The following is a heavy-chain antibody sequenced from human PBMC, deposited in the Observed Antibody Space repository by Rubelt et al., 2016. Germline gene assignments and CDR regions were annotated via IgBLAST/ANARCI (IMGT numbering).Heavy chain of an antibody. D-gene: IGHD3-16*01. CDR3: ARDRRTWGAFDI. CDR2: INAGNGNT. Sequence: MHWVRQASGQRLEWMGWINAGNGNTKYSQKFQGRVTITRDKSASKAYMELSSLRSEDTAVYYCARDRRTWGAFDIWGQGTMVTVSS. V-gene: IGHV1-3*01. J-gene: IGHJ3*02.